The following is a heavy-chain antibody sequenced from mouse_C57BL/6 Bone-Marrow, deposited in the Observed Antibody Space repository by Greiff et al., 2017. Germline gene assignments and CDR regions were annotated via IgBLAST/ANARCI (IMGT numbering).Heavy chain of an antibody. Sequence: EVQLVESGEGLVKPGGSLKLSCAASGFTFSSYAMSWVRQTPEKRLEWVAYISSGGDYIYYADTVKGRFTISRDNARNTLYLQMSSLKSEDTAMYYCTRERYYGSLWYFDVWGTGTTVTVSS. V-gene: IGHV5-9-1*02. CDR1: GFTFSSYA. CDR3: TRERYYGSLWYFDV. J-gene: IGHJ1*03. D-gene: IGHD1-1*01. CDR2: ISSGGDYI.